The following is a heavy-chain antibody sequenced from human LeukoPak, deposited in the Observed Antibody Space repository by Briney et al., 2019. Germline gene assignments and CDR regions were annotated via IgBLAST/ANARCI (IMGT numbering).Heavy chain of an antibody. CDR1: GFTFSDYY. J-gene: IGHJ5*02. D-gene: IGHD5-24*01. V-gene: IGHV3-11*01. Sequence: GGSLRLSCAASGFTFSDYYMSWIRQAPGKGLEWVSYISSSGSTIYYADSVKGRFTISRDNAKNSLYLQMNSLRAEDTAVYYCAKEGLKDGYNYDTDPWGQGTLVTVSS. CDR3: AKEGLKDGYNYDTDP. CDR2: ISSSGSTI.